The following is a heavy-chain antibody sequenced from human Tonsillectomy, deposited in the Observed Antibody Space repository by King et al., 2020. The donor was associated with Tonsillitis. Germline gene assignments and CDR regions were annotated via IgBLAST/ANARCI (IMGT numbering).Heavy chain of an antibody. Sequence: QLQESAPGLVKPSQTLSLTCTVSGDSLSSADSYWTWIRQVSGKGLEWIGYISNSGNTYYNPSLKSRLTMSLDTPRNQFSLRLNSVTAADTAVYYCAKETESGTIDFWGQGTLVTVS. D-gene: IGHD1-1*01. J-gene: IGHJ4*02. V-gene: IGHV4-30-4*01. CDR1: GDSLSSADSY. CDR3: AKETESGTIDF. CDR2: ISNSGNT.